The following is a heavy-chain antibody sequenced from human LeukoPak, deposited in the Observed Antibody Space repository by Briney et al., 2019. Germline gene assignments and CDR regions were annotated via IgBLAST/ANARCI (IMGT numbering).Heavy chain of an antibody. CDR1: GGTFSSYA. V-gene: IGHV1-69*06. CDR2: IIPIFGTA. D-gene: IGHD3-22*01. Sequence: GSPVKVSCKASGGTFSSYAISWVRQAPGQGLEWMGGIIPIFGTANYAQKFQGRVTITADKSTSTAYMELSSLRSEDTAVYYCAMTYYYDSRDAFDIWGQGTMVTVSS. CDR3: AMTYYYDSRDAFDI. J-gene: IGHJ3*02.